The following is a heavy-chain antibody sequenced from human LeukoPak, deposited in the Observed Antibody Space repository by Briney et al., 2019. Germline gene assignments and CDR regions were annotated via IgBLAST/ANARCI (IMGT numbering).Heavy chain of an antibody. CDR2: ISYDGSNK. CDR1: GFTFSSYA. D-gene: IGHD2-15*01. J-gene: IGHJ4*02. CDR3: AGVEVVAALSGYYFDY. V-gene: IGHV3-30-3*01. Sequence: GGSLRLSCAASGFTFSSYAMHWVRQAPGKGLEWVAVISYDGSNKYYADSVKGRFTISRDNFKNTLYLQMNSLRAEDTAVYYCAGVEVVAALSGYYFDYWGQGTLVTVSS.